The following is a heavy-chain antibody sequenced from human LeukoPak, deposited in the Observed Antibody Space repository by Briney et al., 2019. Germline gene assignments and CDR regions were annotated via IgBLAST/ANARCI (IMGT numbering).Heavy chain of an antibody. Sequence: PSETLSLTCAVYGGSFSGYYWSWIRQPPGKGLEWIGEINHSGSTNYNPSLKSRVTISVDTSKNQFSLKLSSVTAADTAVYYCARGRRGIGWVSPGYYFDYWGQGTLVAVSS. V-gene: IGHV4-34*01. CDR3: ARGRRGIGWVSPGYYFDY. CDR2: INHSGST. CDR1: GGSFSGYY. J-gene: IGHJ4*02. D-gene: IGHD6-19*01.